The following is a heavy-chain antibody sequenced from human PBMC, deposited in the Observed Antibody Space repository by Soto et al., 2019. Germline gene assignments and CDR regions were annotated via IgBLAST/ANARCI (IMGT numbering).Heavy chain of an antibody. V-gene: IGHV3-33*01. CDR1: GFTFSSYG. Sequence: QVQLVESGGGVVQPGRSLRLSCAASGFTFSSYGMHWVRQAPGKGLEWVAVIWYDGSNKYYADSVKGRFTISRDNSKNRVYLQRNSRRAEVSAVYYCARDLDDSVWGSDRGGLWFDPWGQGTLVTVSS. D-gene: IGHD3-16*02. J-gene: IGHJ5*02. CDR3: ARDLDDSVWGSDRGGLWFDP. CDR2: IWYDGSNK.